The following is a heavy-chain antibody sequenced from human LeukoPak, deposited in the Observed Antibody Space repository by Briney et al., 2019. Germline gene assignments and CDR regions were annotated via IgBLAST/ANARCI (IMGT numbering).Heavy chain of an antibody. CDR3: ATVLGWELPHDAFDI. Sequence: ASVKVSXKASGYTFTGYYMHWVRQAPGQGLEWMGWINPNSGGTNYAQKFQGRVTMTRDTSISTAYMELSRLRSDDTAVYYCATVLGWELPHDAFDIWGQGTMVTVSS. V-gene: IGHV1-2*02. D-gene: IGHD1-26*01. J-gene: IGHJ3*02. CDR1: GYTFTGYY. CDR2: INPNSGGT.